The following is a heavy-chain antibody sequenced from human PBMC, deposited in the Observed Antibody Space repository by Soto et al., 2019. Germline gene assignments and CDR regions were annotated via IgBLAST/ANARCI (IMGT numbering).Heavy chain of an antibody. V-gene: IGHV3-30*18. CDR3: TKEGRGYGGFDPNSYFEN. CDR2: ISYDGSHR. J-gene: IGHJ4*02. CDR1: GFSFDAYG. D-gene: IGHD5-12*01. Sequence: QVQLVESAGGVVQPGTSLRLSCSASGFSFDAYGMHWVRQTPGKGLEWVAVISYDGSHRTYGYSVKGRFTISRDNAKNTVHLQMNSLRAEDTALYYCTKEGRGYGGFDPNSYFENWGQGTQVTVSS.